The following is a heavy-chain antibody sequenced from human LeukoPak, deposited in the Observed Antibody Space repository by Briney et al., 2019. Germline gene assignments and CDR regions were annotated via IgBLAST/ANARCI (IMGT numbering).Heavy chain of an antibody. CDR1: GDSISSHY. CDR3: PRGRASPPCFFDC. CDR2: VHYSGST. Sequence: SETLSLTCNVSGDSISSHYWTWIRQPPGKGLEWIGYVHYSGSTNSKPSLKSRVTISVDTSKNQFSLKLSSVTAADTAIYYCPRGRASPPCFFDCWGQGALVTVSS. J-gene: IGHJ4*02. V-gene: IGHV4-59*11.